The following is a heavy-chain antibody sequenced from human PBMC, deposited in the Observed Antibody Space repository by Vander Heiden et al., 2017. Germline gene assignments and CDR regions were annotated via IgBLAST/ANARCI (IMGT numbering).Heavy chain of an antibody. CDR3: ARGNCSSTSCYPAYYYYYGMDV. Sequence: QVQLVQSGAEVKKPGSSVKVSCKASGGTFSSYAISWVRQAPGQGLEWMGGIIPIFGTANYAQKFQGRVTMTADETTSTAYMELSSLRSEDTAVYYCARGNCSSTSCYPAYYYYYGMDVWGQGTTVTVSS. J-gene: IGHJ6*02. V-gene: IGHV1-69*01. D-gene: IGHD2-2*01. CDR1: GGTFSSYA. CDR2: IIPIFGTA.